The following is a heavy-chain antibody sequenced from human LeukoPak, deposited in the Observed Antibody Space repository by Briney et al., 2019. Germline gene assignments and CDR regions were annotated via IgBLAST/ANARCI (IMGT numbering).Heavy chain of an antibody. Sequence: SETLSLTCTVSGGSISSYYWSWIRQPPGKGLEWIGYIYYSGSTNYNPSLKSRVTISVGTSKNQFSLKLSSVTAADTAVYYCARKNYHDAFDIWGQGTMVTVSS. D-gene: IGHD5-24*01. CDR3: ARKNYHDAFDI. J-gene: IGHJ3*02. CDR2: IYYSGST. V-gene: IGHV4-59*01. CDR1: GGSISSYY.